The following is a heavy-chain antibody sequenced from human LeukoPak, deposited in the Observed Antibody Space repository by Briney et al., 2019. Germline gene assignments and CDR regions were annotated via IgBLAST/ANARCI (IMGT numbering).Heavy chain of an antibody. J-gene: IGHJ4*02. CDR1: GFTFSTYV. CDR3: ARGPPACSTNCYGYLDY. V-gene: IGHV3-23*01. CDR2: ISDSGGST. Sequence: GGSLTLSCAASGFTFSTYVMNWVRQAPGKGLEWVSTISDSGGSTYYADSVKGRFTISRDNYKSTLYLQINSLRAEDTAVYYCARGPPACSTNCYGYLDYWGQGTLVTVSS. D-gene: IGHD2-2*01.